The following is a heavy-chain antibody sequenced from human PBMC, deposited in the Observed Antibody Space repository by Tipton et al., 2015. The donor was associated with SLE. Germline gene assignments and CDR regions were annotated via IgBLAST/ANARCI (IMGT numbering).Heavy chain of an antibody. CDR3: AKERAAAGVPYFDS. V-gene: IGHV3-23*01. D-gene: IGHD6-13*01. CDR2: ITGSGGST. Sequence: SLRLSCSASGFTFSNYAMNWVRQAPGKGLEWVSTITGSGGSTYDADSVKGRFSISKDNSKNTLFLQMNSLGAEDMAVYFCAKERAAAGVPYFDSWGQGTLVTVSS. CDR1: GFTFSNYA. J-gene: IGHJ4*02.